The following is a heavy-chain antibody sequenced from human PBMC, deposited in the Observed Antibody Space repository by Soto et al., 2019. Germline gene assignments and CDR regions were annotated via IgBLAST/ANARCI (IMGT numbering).Heavy chain of an antibody. Sequence: QVQLVQSGAEMKKPGASVKVSCKASGYTFTSYGISWVRQAPGQGLEWMGWISAYNGKTNYAQMLQVRVTMTTDTSTSTAYMELRSLTSDDTAVYYCARDLAAGLVDYWGQGTLVTVSS. J-gene: IGHJ4*02. CDR3: ARDLAAGLVDY. CDR2: ISAYNGKT. CDR1: GYTFTSYG. D-gene: IGHD6-19*01. V-gene: IGHV1-18*01.